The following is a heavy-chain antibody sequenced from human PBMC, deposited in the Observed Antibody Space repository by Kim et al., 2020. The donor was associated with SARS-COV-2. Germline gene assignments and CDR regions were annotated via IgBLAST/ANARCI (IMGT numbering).Heavy chain of an antibody. CDR3: SRGGEEEVVADGYFYYGMDV. CDR1: GFTFRSYA. CDR2: ISYDGNDK. Sequence: GGSLRLSCAASGFTFRSYAMYWVRQAPGKGLEWVAVISYDGNDKNYADSVKDRFTISRDNSKNTLFLQINSLRAEDTAVYYCSRGGEEEVVADGYFYYGMDVWGQGTVVSVSS. V-gene: IGHV3-30-3*01. D-gene: IGHD2-2*01. J-gene: IGHJ6*02.